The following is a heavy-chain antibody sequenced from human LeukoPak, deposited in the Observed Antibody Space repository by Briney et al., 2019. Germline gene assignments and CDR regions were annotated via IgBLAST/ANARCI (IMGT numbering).Heavy chain of an antibody. CDR2: FDPEDGET. J-gene: IGHJ4*02. V-gene: IGHV1-24*01. CDR3: ARGDIVVVPAAIQGDY. Sequence: GASVKVSCKVSGYTLTELSMHWVRQAPGKGLEWMGGFDPEDGETIYAQKFQGRVTMTRDTSTSTVYMELSSLRSEDTAVYYCARGDIVVVPAAIQGDYWGQGTLVTVSS. CDR1: GYTLTELS. D-gene: IGHD2-2*02.